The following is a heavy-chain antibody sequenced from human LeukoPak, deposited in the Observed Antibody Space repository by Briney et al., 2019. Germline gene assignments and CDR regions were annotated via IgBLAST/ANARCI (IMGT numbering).Heavy chain of an antibody. CDR2: IYTSGST. D-gene: IGHD6-6*01. V-gene: IGHV4-4*07. J-gene: IGHJ6*03. Sequence: SETLSLTCTVSGGSISSYYWSWIRQPAGKGLEWIGRIYTSGSTNYNPSLKSRVTMSVDTSKNQFSLKLSSVTAADTAVYYCARIKYSSSPTTGTHYYYYMDVWGKGTTVTVSS. CDR3: ARIKYSSSPTTGTHYYYYMDV. CDR1: GGSISSYY.